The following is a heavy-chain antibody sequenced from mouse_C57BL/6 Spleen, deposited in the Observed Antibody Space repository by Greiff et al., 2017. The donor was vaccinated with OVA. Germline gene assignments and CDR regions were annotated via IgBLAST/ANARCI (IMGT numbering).Heavy chain of an antibody. Sequence: VKLQESGAELARPGASVKLSCKASGYTFTSYGISWVKQRTGQGLEWIGEIYPRSGNTYYNEKFKGKATLTADKSSSTAYMELRSLTSEDSAVYFCARRGITTGPYWGQGTTLTVSS. CDR2: IYPRSGNT. J-gene: IGHJ2*01. CDR1: GYTFTSYG. D-gene: IGHD1-1*01. CDR3: ARRGITTGPY. V-gene: IGHV1-81*01.